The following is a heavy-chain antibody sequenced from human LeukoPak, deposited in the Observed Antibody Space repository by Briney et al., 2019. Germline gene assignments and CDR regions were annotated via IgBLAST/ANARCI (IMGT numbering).Heavy chain of an antibody. J-gene: IGHJ3*02. CDR2: INSDGSST. CDR1: GFTFSSYW. V-gene: IGHV3-74*01. D-gene: IGHD3-10*01. Sequence: GGSLRLSCAASGFTFSSYWMHWVRQVPGKGLVWVSRINSDGSSTSYAESVKGRFTISRDNAKKTLYVQMNSLRAEDTAVYYCSTGSGHAFDIWGRGTMVTVSS. CDR3: STGSGHAFDI.